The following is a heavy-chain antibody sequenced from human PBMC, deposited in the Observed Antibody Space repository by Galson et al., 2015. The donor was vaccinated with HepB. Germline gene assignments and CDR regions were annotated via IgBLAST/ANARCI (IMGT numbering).Heavy chain of an antibody. V-gene: IGHV3-33*01. CDR3: AREQVYGDYRTADF. CDR2: TVYGGAEE. J-gene: IGHJ4*02. D-gene: IGHD4-17*01. CDR1: GFRFISHG. Sequence: SLRLSCAASGFRFISHGMHWIRQDPGKGLEWVAVTVYGGAEEHYADSVKGRFTISGDTFKNTVYLQMNSLRVEDTAVYYCAREQVYGDYRTADFWGQGTLVSVSS.